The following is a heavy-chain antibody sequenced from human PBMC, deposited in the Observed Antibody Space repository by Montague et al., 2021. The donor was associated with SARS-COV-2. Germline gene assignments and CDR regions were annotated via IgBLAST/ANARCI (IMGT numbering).Heavy chain of an antibody. CDR3: ARGAGGIVRLRPKGDAFDL. V-gene: IGHV4-34*01. CDR1: GGSFTGYY. D-gene: IGHD5-12*01. Sequence: SETLSLTCALSGGSFTGYYWSWIRRPPGERPEWIDKVSDTGKNNXXKSLMSRVTISLDTSRTQVSLKLNSVTAADTAVYYCARGAGGIVRLRPKGDAFDLWGQGTMVTVSS. J-gene: IGHJ3*01. CDR2: VSDTGKN.